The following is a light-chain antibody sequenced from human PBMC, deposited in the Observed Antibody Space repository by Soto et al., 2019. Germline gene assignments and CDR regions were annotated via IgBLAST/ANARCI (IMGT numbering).Light chain of an antibody. Sequence: SVLTQPPSASGTPGQRVTISCSGSGSNVGRNTVNWYQQLPGTAPKLLLYSNNQRPPGVPDRFSGSKSGTSASLAISGLQSEDEADYYCAAGDDSLNGRGVFGGGTKLTVL. J-gene: IGLJ3*02. CDR1: GSNVGRNT. CDR2: SNN. V-gene: IGLV1-44*01. CDR3: AAGDDSLNGRGV.